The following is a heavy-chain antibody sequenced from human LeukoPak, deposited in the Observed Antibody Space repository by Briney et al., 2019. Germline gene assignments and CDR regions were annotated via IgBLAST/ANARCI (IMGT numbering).Heavy chain of an antibody. J-gene: IGHJ4*02. Sequence: GGSLRLSCAASGFTFSSYAMSWVRQAPGKGLEWVSAISGSGGSTYYADSVKGRSTISRDNSKNTLYLQMNSLRAEDTAVYYCATFYDFWSGYSPRHFDYWGQGTLVTVSS. CDR3: ATFYDFWSGYSPRHFDY. CDR2: ISGSGGST. CDR1: GFTFSSYA. D-gene: IGHD3-3*01. V-gene: IGHV3-23*01.